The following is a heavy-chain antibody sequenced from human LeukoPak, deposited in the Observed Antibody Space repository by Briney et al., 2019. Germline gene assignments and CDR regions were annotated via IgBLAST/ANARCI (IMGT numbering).Heavy chain of an antibody. J-gene: IGHJ4*02. D-gene: IGHD3-10*01. CDR2: ISGSGGST. V-gene: IGHV3-23*01. CDR1: GFTFSSYA. Sequence: PGGSLRLSCAASGFTFSSYAMSWVRQAPGKGLEWVSAISGSGGSTYYADSVKGRFTISRDNSKNTLYLQMNSLRAEDTAVYCCAKDQRWFGELSPPFDYWGQGTLVTVSS. CDR3: AKDQRWFGELSPPFDY.